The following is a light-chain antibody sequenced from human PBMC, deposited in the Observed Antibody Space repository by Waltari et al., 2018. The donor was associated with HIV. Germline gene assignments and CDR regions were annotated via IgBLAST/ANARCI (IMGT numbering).Light chain of an antibody. CDR1: APNIGAGSD. CDR3: QSYDISLTGLWV. J-gene: IGLJ3*02. V-gene: IGLV1-40*01. CDR2: GDT. Sequence: SVLTQPPSVSGAPGQSVSISCSGNAPNIGAGSDVPWYRQSPGTAPTLVIFGDTVRPSGITDRFSGSRSLNSVSLDISGLRAEDAGDYYCQSYDISLTGLWVFGGGTKLTVL.